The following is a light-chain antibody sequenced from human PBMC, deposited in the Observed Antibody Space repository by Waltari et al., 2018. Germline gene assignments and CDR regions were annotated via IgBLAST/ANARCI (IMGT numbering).Light chain of an antibody. CDR3: CSSTTSSTVYV. J-gene: IGLJ1*01. Sequence: QAALTQPPSVSKSLGQSVTISCTGTSSDVGGYNDVSWYQQYPGTAPRLLIYDVSKRPSGVSYRFSGSNSGNTTSLTISGLQAEDESDYYCCSSTTSSTVYVFGTGTKVTVL. V-gene: IGLV2-14*01. CDR1: SSDVGGYND. CDR2: DVS.